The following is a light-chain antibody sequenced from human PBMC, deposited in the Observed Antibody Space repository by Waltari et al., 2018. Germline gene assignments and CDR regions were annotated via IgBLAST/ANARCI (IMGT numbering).Light chain of an antibody. CDR1: QSLNNW. Sequence: DIQMTQSPSTLSASVGDRVTITCRASQSLNNWLAWYQQKQGKAPKLLIYKSSNLEIGVPSRFSGSGSGTEFTLTITSLQPDDFATYYCQHYNSYSPSWTFGQGTRVEVK. V-gene: IGKV1-5*03. J-gene: IGKJ1*01. CDR2: KSS. CDR3: QHYNSYSPSWT.